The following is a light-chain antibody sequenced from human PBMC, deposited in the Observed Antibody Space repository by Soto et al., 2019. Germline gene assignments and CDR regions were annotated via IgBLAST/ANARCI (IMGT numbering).Light chain of an antibody. J-gene: IGKJ1*01. CDR2: GAS. CDR1: HGISSNY. CDR3: QHYNNWPPWT. Sequence: EIVLTQSPATLSLSQGGSATLSCSASHGISSNYLAWYQQKPGQAPRLLIYGASSRATGIPDRFSGSGSGTDFTLTISRLEPEDFAVYYCQHYNNWPPWTFGQGTKVDIK. V-gene: IGKV3-20*01.